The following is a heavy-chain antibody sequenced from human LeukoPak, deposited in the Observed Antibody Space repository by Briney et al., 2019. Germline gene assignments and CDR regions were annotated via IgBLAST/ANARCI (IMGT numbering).Heavy chain of an antibody. CDR2: IYYSGST. CDR3: ATIVTIAVAGTLDY. Sequence: SETLSLTCTVSGGSISSGSYYWGWIRQPPGKGLEWIGSIYYSGSTYYNPSLKSRVTISVDTSKNQFSLKLSSVTAADTAVYYCATIVTIAVAGTLDYWGQGTLVTVSS. J-gene: IGHJ4*02. V-gene: IGHV4-39*01. D-gene: IGHD6-19*01. CDR1: GGSISSGSYY.